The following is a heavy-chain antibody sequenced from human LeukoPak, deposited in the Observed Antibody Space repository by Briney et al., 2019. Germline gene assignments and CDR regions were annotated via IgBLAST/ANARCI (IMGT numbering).Heavy chain of an antibody. D-gene: IGHD3-16*01. V-gene: IGHV4-30-4*01. J-gene: IGHJ4*02. CDR2: IYYSGST. CDR1: GGSISSGDYY. Sequence: SQTLSLTCTVSGGSISSGDYYWSWIRQPPGKGLEWIGYIYYSGSTYYNPSLKSRVTISVDTSKNQFSLKLSSVTAADTAVYYCARGDYVWGSRAKKYYFDYWGQGALVTVSS. CDR3: ARGDYVWGSRAKKYYFDY.